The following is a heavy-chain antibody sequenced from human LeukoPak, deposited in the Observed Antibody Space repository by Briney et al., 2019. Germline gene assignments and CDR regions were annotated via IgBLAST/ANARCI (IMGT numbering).Heavy chain of an antibody. CDR2: ITGSGGTS. CDR1: GFTFSSCA. V-gene: IGHV3-23*01. D-gene: IGHD2/OR15-2a*01. J-gene: IGHJ4*02. CDR3: AKESTQVIEVYFDS. Sequence: GSLGLSCTASGFTFSSCAMSWVRQAPGKGLQWVSTITGSGGTSYYADSVKGRFTISRDNSKNTLYLEMNSLRADDTAVYFCAKESTQVIEVYFDSWGQGTLVTVSS.